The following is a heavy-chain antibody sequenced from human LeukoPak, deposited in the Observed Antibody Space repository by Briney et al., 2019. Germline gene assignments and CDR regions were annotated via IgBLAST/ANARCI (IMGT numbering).Heavy chain of an antibody. V-gene: IGHV3-74*01. CDR1: GFTFSSYW. D-gene: IGHD3-10*01. CDR2: INSDGYSI. CDR3: ARGGFGPSDALDI. Sequence: GGSLRLSCAASGFTFSSYWMHWVRQAPGKGLVWVSRINSDGYSISYADSVKGRFTISRDNSENKLFLQMNSLRAEDTAVYYCARGGFGPSDALDIWGQGTMVTVSS. J-gene: IGHJ3*02.